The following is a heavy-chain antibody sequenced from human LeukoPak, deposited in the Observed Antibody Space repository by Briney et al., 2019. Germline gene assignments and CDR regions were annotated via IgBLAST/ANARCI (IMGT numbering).Heavy chain of an antibody. CDR2: FDPEDGEI. D-gene: IGHD3-3*01. CDR1: EYTLTELS. V-gene: IGHV1-24*01. CDR3: AGFGVVIRNYYHGMDG. J-gene: IGHJ6*02. Sequence: ASVKVSYKVSEYTLTELSMHWVRQAPGKGLEWMGGFDPEDGEIVYAQKFQGRVTMTEDPSTDTAYMELSSLRSEDTAVYYCAGFGVVIRNYYHGMDGWGQGTTVTVSS.